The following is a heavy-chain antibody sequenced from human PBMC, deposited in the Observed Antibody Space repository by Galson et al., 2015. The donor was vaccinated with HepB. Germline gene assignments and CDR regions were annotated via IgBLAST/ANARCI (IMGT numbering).Heavy chain of an antibody. D-gene: IGHD3-22*01. V-gene: IGHV3-33*01. CDR2: IWYDGRNK. CDR1: GFTFTSYG. J-gene: IGHJ4*02. CDR3: SRAGGYYDLTVPYFDY. Sequence: SLRLSCAASGFTFTSYGIHWVRQAPGKGLEWVAFIWYDGRNKYYADSVKGRFTTSRDNSKNTLYLQMNSLRPEDTGVYYCSRAGGYYDLTVPYFDYWGQGTLVTVSS.